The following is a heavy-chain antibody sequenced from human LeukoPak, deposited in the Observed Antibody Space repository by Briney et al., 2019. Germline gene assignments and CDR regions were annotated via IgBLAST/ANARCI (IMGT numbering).Heavy chain of an antibody. CDR1: GGSFSGYY. D-gene: IGHD2-2*01. Sequence: SETLSLTCAVYGGSFSGYYWSWIRQPPGKGLEWIGEINHSGSTNYNPSLKSRVTISVDTSKNQFSLKLSSVTAADTAVYYCAREFQSYQLLWYALDIWGQGTMVTVSS. CDR2: INHSGST. J-gene: IGHJ3*02. V-gene: IGHV4-34*01. CDR3: AREFQSYQLLWYALDI.